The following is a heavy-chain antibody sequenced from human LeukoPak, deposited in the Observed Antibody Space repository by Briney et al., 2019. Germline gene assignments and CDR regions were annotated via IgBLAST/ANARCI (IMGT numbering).Heavy chain of an antibody. D-gene: IGHD3-10*01. V-gene: IGHV4-34*01. J-gene: IGHJ4*02. CDR2: INHSGST. CDR3: ARALRTSLHYYGSGSYLDY. CDR1: GGSFSGYY. Sequence: PSETLSLTCAVYGGSFSGYYWSWIRQPPGKGLEWIGEINHSGSTNYNPSLESRVTISVDTSKNQFSLKLSSVTAADTAVYYCARALRTSLHYYGSGSYLDYWGRGTLVTVSS.